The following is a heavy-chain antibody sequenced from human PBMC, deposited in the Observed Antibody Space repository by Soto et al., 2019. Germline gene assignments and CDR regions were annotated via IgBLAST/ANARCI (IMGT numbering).Heavy chain of an antibody. J-gene: IGHJ4*01. Sequence: QVQLVQSGAEVKKPGASVKVSCKASGYTFTSYDINWVRQAPGQGLEWMGWISAYSGNTNYAQKLQGRVTMTTDTAPSTGYMELRSLRSDDRAVYYRARLPVMSGTRCIIEYWGQGTLVTVSS. CDR3: ARLPVMSGTRCIIEY. V-gene: IGHV1-18*04. CDR1: GYTFTSYD. CDR2: ISAYSGNT. D-gene: IGHD1-7*01.